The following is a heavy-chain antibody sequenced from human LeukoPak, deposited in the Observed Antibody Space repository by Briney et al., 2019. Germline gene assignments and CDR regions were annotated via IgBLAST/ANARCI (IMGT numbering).Heavy chain of an antibody. CDR3: ARATYYYDSSGYCVDY. CDR2: IYYSGST. CDR1: GGSISSYY. Sequence: SETLSLTCTVSGGSISSYYWSWIRQPPGKGLEWIGYIYYSGSTNYNPSLKSRVTISVDTSKNQFSLKLSSVTAADTAVYYCARATYYYDSSGYCVDYWGQGTLVTVSS. V-gene: IGHV4-59*12. D-gene: IGHD3-22*01. J-gene: IGHJ4*02.